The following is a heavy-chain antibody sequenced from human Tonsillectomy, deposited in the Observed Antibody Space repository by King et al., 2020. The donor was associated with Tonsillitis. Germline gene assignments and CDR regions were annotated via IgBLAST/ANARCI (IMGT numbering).Heavy chain of an antibody. CDR1: GFTFSSYS. CDR3: ARDVQYCSGGSCYPNTDYFDY. D-gene: IGHD2-15*01. CDR2: ISSSSSYI. Sequence: QLVQSGGGLVKPGGSPRLSCAASGFTFSSYSMNWVRQAPGKGLEWVSSISSSSSYIYYADSVKGRFTISRDNAKNSLYLQMSSLRAEDTAVYYCARDVQYCSGGSCYPNTDYFDYWGQGTLVTVSS. V-gene: IGHV3-21*01. J-gene: IGHJ4*02.